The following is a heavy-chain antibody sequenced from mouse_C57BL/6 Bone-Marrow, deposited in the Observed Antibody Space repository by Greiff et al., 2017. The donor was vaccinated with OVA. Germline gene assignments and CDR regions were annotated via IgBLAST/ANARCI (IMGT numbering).Heavy chain of an antibody. Sequence: EVKLQESGPGLVKPSQSLSLTCSVPGYSITSGYYWNWIRQFPGNKLEWMGYISYDGSNNYNPSLKNRISITRDTSKNQFFLKLNSVTTEDTATYYCARSIVTTDWFAYWGQGTLVTVSA. D-gene: IGHD2-5*01. J-gene: IGHJ3*01. CDR2: ISYDGSN. V-gene: IGHV3-6*01. CDR1: GYSITSGYY. CDR3: ARSIVTTDWFAY.